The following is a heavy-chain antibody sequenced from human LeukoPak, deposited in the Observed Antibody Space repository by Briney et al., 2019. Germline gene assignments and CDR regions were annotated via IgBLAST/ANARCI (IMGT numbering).Heavy chain of an antibody. CDR1: GFTFSSYA. CDR2: ISSNGGST. J-gene: IGHJ3*02. D-gene: IGHD2-15*01. V-gene: IGHV3-64*04. CDR3: AREIRYCSGGSCYAGHAFDI. Sequence: GGSLRLSCSASGFTFSSYAMHWVRQAPGKGLEYVSAISSNGGSTYYADSVKGRFTISRDNSKNTLYLQMNSLRAEDTAVYYCAREIRYCSGGSCYAGHAFDIWGQGTMVTVSS.